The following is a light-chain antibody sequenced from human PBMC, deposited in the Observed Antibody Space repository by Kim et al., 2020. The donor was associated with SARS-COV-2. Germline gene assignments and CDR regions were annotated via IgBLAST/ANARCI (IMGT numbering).Light chain of an antibody. J-gene: IGLJ3*02. CDR3: YSTDFSGNHRV. CDR2: EDM. V-gene: IGLV3-10*01. Sequence: SYELTQAPSVSVPPGQTARITCSGEALSKKYAYWYQQKSGQAPVLVIYEDMKRPSGIPERFSASSSGTVATLSVSGAQVEDEGDYYCYSTDFSGNHRVFGGGTQLTVL. CDR1: ALSKKY.